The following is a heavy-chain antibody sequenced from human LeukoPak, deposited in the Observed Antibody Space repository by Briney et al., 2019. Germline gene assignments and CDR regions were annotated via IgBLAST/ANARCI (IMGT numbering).Heavy chain of an antibody. Sequence: SVKVSCKASGGTFSSYTISWVRQAPGQGLEWMARIIPILGIANYAQKFQGRVTITADKSTSTAYMELSSLRSEDTAVYYCARDPVHGSNVYIWFDPWGPGTLVTVSS. CDR2: IIPILGIA. V-gene: IGHV1-69*04. CDR3: ARDPVHGSNVYIWFDP. J-gene: IGHJ5*02. CDR1: GGTFSSYT. D-gene: IGHD1-26*01.